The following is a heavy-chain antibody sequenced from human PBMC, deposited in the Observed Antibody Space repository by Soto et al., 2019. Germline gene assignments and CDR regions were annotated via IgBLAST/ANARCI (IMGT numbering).Heavy chain of an antibody. CDR1: GGSISSSSYY. CDR3: ARRRSGWRNYYYGMDV. V-gene: IGHV4-39*01. D-gene: IGHD6-19*01. J-gene: IGHJ6*02. Sequence: QLQLQESGPGLVKPSETLSLTCTVSGGSISSSSYYWGWIRQPPGKGLEWIGSIYYSGSTYYNPSSKGRVTIAVDTSNNQFSLRLSSVTAADTAVYYCARRRSGWRNYYYGMDVWGQGTTVTVSS. CDR2: IYYSGST.